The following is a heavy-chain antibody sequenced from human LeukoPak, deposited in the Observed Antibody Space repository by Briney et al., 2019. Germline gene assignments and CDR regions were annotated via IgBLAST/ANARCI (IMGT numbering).Heavy chain of an antibody. J-gene: IGHJ5*02. V-gene: IGHV4-34*01. Sequence: PSETLSLTCAVYGGSFSGYYWSWIRQPPGKGLEWIGEINHSGSTNYNPSLKSRVTISVDTSISTAYLQWSSLKASDTAMYYCARHVGCSGGSCYSNIFWFDPWGQGTLVTVSS. CDR3: ARHVGCSGGSCYSNIFWFDP. CDR1: GGSFSGYY. CDR2: INHSGST. D-gene: IGHD2-15*01.